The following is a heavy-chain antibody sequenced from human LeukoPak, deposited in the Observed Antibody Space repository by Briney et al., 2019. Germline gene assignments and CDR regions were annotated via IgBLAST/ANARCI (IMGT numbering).Heavy chain of an antibody. J-gene: IGHJ4*02. D-gene: IGHD1-14*01. V-gene: IGHV3-23*01. CDR2: ISGSGGST. CDR1: XFTFXXXA. Sequence: SLRLSXXXXXFTFXXXAMSWVRQAPGKGLEGVSAISGSGGSTYYADSVKGRFTISRDNSKNTLYLQMNSLRAEDTAVYYCAPRKIPQSPFDYWGQGTLVTVSS. CDR3: APRKIPQSPFDY.